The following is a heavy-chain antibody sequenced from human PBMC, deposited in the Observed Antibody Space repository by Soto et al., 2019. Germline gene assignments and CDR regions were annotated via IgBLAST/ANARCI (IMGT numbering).Heavy chain of an antibody. CDR1: GGTFNTSA. CDR2: ISPMFGAA. D-gene: IGHD3-10*01. J-gene: IGHJ4*02. CDR3: AREVQVHTPAFVY. Sequence: QVQLVQSGAEMKKPGSSVKVSCQSSGGTFNTSAMNWLRQAPGQGPEWMGDISPMFGAANYAPKFQGRVTITADESTGTSYMQLSSLTSEDTALYFCAREVQVHTPAFVYWGQGTLVTVSS. V-gene: IGHV1-69*19.